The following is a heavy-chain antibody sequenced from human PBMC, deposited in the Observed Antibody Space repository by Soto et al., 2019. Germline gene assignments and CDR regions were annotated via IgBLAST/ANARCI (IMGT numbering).Heavy chain of an antibody. D-gene: IGHD1-1*01. V-gene: IGHV1-18*01. CDR2: ISAHNGNT. CDR3: ARGRYGDY. Sequence: QVHLVQSGAEVKKPGASVKVSCKGSGYAFTTYGITWVRQAPGQGLEWVGLISAHNGNTNYAQKLQGRVTVTRDTSTSTAYMELRSLRSDDTAVYYCARGRYGDYWGQGALVTVSS. J-gene: IGHJ4*02. CDR1: GYAFTTYG.